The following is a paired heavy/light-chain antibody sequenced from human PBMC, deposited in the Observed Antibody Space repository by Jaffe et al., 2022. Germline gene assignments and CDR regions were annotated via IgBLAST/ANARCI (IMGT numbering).Light chain of an antibody. J-gene: IGLJ3*02. Sequence: QSVLTQPPSVSAAPGQKVTISCSGSSSNIGNNYVSWYQQLPGTAPKLLIYENNKRPSGIPDRFSGSKSGTSATLGITGLQTGDEADYYCGTWDSSLSAGRWVFGGGTKLTVL. CDR2: ENN. CDR3: GTWDSSLSAGRWV. CDR1: SSNIGNNY. V-gene: IGLV1-51*02.
Heavy chain of an antibody. J-gene: IGHJ6*03. V-gene: IGHV2-70*20. CDR1: GFSLSTSGMC. Sequence: QVTLRESGPALVKPTQTLTLTCTFSGFSLSTSGMCVSWVRQPPGKALEWLALIDWDDDKYYSTSLKTRLTISKDTSKNQVVLTMTNMDPVDTATYYCARMTRRVNYDILTGYPRPYYYMDVWGKGTTVTVSS. D-gene: IGHD3-9*01. CDR2: IDWDDDK. CDR3: ARMTRRVNYDILTGYPRPYYYMDV.